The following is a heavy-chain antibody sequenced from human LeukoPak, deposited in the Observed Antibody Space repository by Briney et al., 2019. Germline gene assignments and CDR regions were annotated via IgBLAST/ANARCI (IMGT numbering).Heavy chain of an antibody. V-gene: IGHV1-2*02. CDR1: GYPFSECF. CDR3: ARDVIMGYNQGWFDP. CDR2: INPKSGGT. J-gene: IGHJ5*02. D-gene: IGHD2-8*01. Sequence: ASVKVSCRASGYPFSECFIHWVRQAPGQGLECMGWINPKSGGTNYVQKFQGRATMTRDTSISTVYMELSRLTPDDTAMCYCARDVIMGYNQGWFDPWGQGTLVTASS.